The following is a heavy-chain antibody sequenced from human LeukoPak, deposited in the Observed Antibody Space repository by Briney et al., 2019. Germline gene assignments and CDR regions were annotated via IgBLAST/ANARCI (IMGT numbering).Heavy chain of an antibody. D-gene: IGHD7-27*01. V-gene: IGHV3-21*01. CDR2: ISSAGTYT. CDR3: AGLTGDAIDY. CDR1: GFTFSTYS. J-gene: IGHJ4*02. Sequence: GGPLRLSCAASGFTFSTYSMNWVRQAPGKGLEWVSSISSAGTYTHYADSVKGRFTISRDNAKNTLYLQMNSLRAEDTAVYYCAGLTGDAIDYWGQGNLVTVSS.